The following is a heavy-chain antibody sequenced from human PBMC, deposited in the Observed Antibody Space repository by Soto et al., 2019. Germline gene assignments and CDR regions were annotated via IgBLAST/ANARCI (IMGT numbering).Heavy chain of an antibody. Sequence: VGSLRLSCAASGFTFSSYAMHWVRQAPGKGLEWVAVISYDGSNKYYADSVKGRFTISRDNSKNTLYLQMNSLRAEDTAVYYCARDLKWELSPYGMDVWGQGTTVTVSS. CDR3: ARDLKWELSPYGMDV. V-gene: IGHV3-30-3*01. CDR2: ISYDGSNK. J-gene: IGHJ6*02. CDR1: GFTFSSYA. D-gene: IGHD1-26*01.